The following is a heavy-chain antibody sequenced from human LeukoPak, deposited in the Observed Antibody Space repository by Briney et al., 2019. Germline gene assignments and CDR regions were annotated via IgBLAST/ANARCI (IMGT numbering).Heavy chain of an antibody. CDR3: ARDPIMGAPDYFDH. CDR1: GFTFSSYA. V-gene: IGHV3-30-3*01. CDR2: ISHDGTTK. J-gene: IGHJ4*02. D-gene: IGHD1-14*01. Sequence: GSLRLSCAASGFTFSSYAMHWVRQAPGKGPEWVTVISHDGTTKYYADSVKGRFTISRDNSKNTLYLQMSSLRVEDTAMYYCARDPIMGAPDYFDHSGQGTLVTVSS.